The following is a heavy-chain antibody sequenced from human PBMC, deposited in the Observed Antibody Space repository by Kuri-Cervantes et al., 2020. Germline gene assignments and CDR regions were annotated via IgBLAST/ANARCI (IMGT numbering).Heavy chain of an antibody. CDR3: ARDWGLVYDSSGYDY. D-gene: IGHD3-22*01. CDR2: ISRSGGTT. V-gene: IGHV3-21*01. Sequence: GGSLRLSCTASGFILSSYAMTWVRQAPGKGLEWVSTISRSGGTTYYADSVKGRFTISRDNAKNSLYLQMNSLRAEDTAVYYCARDWGLVYDSSGYDYWGQGTLVTASS. CDR1: GFILSSYA. J-gene: IGHJ4*02.